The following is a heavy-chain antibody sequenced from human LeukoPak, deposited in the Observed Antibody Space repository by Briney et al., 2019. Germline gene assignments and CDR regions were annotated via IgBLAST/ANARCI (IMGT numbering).Heavy chain of an antibody. CDR3: ARRGLYYYDSSSSNWFDP. CDR2: INWNGGST. D-gene: IGHD3-22*01. CDR1: GFTFDDYG. V-gene: IGHV3-20*04. Sequence: PGGSLRLSCAASGFTFDDYGMSWVRQAPGKGLEWVSGINWNGGSTGYADSVKGRFTISRDNAKNSLYLQMNSLRAEDTAVYYCARRGLYYYDSSSSNWFDPWGQGTLVTVSS. J-gene: IGHJ5*02.